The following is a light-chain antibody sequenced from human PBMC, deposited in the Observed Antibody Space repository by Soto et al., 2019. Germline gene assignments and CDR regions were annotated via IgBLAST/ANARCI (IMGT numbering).Light chain of an antibody. Sequence: QPVLTQPPSVSGAPGQRVTVSCTGSNSNIGAGFDVHWYQQLPGTAPKLLIYGNTNRPSGVPDRFSGSKSGTSASLAITGLQAEDEADYYCQSYDSSLSGYVFGGGTKLTVL. V-gene: IGLV1-40*01. CDR1: NSNIGAGFD. J-gene: IGLJ2*01. CDR3: QSYDSSLSGYV. CDR2: GNT.